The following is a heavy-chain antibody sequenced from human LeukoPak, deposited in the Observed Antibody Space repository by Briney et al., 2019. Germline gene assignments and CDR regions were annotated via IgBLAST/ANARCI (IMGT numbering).Heavy chain of an antibody. V-gene: IGHV1-69*02. J-gene: IGHJ4*02. CDR1: GGTFSSYT. CDR3: ARGLVVTSAFDY. D-gene: IGHD4-23*01. Sequence: SVKVPCKASGGTFSSYTISWVRQAPGQGLEWMGRIIPILGIANYAQKFQGRVTITADKSTSTAYMELSSLRSEDAAVYYCARGLVVTSAFDYWGQGTLVTVSS. CDR2: IIPILGIA.